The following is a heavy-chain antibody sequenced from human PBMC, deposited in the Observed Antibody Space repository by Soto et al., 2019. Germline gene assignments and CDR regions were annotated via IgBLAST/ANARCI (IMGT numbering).Heavy chain of an antibody. CDR1: GYTFTSYG. V-gene: IGHV1-18*01. D-gene: IGHD6-19*01. CDR2: ISTYNGNT. CDR3: ARNRGVGSVAGLGVAY. Sequence: QVQLVQSGPEVKTPGASVKVSCKASGYTFTSYGITWVRQAPGQGLEWMGWISTYNGNTNYAQNLQGRVTMTTDTSTSQAYLELGGLGSDGTAVYYCARNRGVGSVAGLGVAYWGQGTLVSVSS. J-gene: IGHJ4*02.